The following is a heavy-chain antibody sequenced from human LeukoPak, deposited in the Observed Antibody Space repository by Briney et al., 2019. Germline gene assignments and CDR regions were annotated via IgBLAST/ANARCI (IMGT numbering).Heavy chain of an antibody. Sequence: GEPLQISCKGSGYSFPNSWIAWVRQMPGKGLEWMASIYPSDSDTRYSPSFQGQVTISADKSTTTAYLQWSRLKASDTAIYYCARREPPYSSSWALDYWGQGTLVTVSS. V-gene: IGHV5-51*01. CDR3: ARREPPYSSSWALDY. CDR2: IYPSDSDT. J-gene: IGHJ4*02. D-gene: IGHD6-13*01. CDR1: GYSFPNSW.